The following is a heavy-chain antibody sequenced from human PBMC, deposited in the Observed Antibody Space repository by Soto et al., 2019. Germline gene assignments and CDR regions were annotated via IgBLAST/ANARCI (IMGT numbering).Heavy chain of an antibody. CDR1: GGSIRSYY. CDR2: IYYSGST. V-gene: IGHV4-59*01. D-gene: IGHD4-17*01. Sequence: QVQLQESGPGLVKPSETLSLTCTVSGGSIRSYYCSWIRQPPGKGLEWIGYIYYSGSTNYNPSPQSRVTISVDTSKNQFSLKLSSVTAADTAVYYCARDRSFRDYGDLKHGKYSYYGMDVWGHGTTVTVSS. CDR3: ARDRSFRDYGDLKHGKYSYYGMDV. J-gene: IGHJ6*02.